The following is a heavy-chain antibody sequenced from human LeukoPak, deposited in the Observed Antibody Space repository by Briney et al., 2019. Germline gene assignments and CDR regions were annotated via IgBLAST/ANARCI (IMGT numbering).Heavy chain of an antibody. CDR3: ARDSRFPEGAGMDV. CDR1: GYTFTSYG. Sequence: VASVKVSCKASGYTFTSYGISWVRQAPGQGLEWMGWISAYNGNTNYAQKLQGRVTMTTDTSTSTAYMELRSLRSDDTAVYYCARDSRFPEGAGMDVWGQGTTVTVSS. CDR2: ISAYNGNT. D-gene: IGHD1-14*01. J-gene: IGHJ6*02. V-gene: IGHV1-18*01.